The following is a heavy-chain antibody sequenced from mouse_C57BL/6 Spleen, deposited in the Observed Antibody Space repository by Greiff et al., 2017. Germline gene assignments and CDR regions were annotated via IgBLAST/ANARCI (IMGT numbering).Heavy chain of an antibody. CDR3: ARGGYYDMDY. J-gene: IGHJ4*01. V-gene: IGHV1-69*01. Sequence: VQLQQPGAELVMPGASVKLSCKASGYTFTSYWMHWVKQRPGQGLEWIGEIDPSDSYTNYNQKFKGKSTLTVDKSSSTAYLQLSSLTSEDSAVYYCARGGYYDMDYWGQGTTVTVAS. CDR2: IDPSDSYT. CDR1: GYTFTSYW.